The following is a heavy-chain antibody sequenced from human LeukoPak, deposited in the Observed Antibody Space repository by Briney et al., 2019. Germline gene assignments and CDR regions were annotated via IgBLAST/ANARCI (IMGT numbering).Heavy chain of an antibody. Sequence: GGSLRLSCAASGFTFSSFEMNWVRLAPGRGLEWVSSITSSTSYIYYADSVKGRFTISRDNAKNSLYLEMNSLRVEDTAVYYCARDNQREWFGELLAWGQGALVTVSS. J-gene: IGHJ5*02. CDR3: ARDNQREWFGELLA. D-gene: IGHD3-10*01. CDR2: ITSSTSYI. V-gene: IGHV3-21*01. CDR1: GFTFSSFE.